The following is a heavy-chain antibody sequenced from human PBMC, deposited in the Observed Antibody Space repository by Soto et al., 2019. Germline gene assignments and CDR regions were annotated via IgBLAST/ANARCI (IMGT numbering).Heavy chain of an antibody. V-gene: IGHV5-51*01. CDR1: GYSFTSYW. J-gene: IGHJ6*02. Sequence: HGESLKISCKGSGYSFTSYWIGLVRQMPGKGLEWMGIIYPGDSDTRYSPSFQGQVTISADKSISTAYLQWSSLKASDTAMYYCARHYCSSTSCYPVYYYYYGMDVWGQGTTVTVSS. CDR3: ARHYCSSTSCYPVYYYYYGMDV. D-gene: IGHD2-2*01. CDR2: IYPGDSDT.